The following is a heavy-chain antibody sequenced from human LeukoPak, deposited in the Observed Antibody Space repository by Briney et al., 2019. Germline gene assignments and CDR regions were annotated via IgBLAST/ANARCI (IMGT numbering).Heavy chain of an antibody. D-gene: IGHD1-26*01. Sequence: PGASVKVSCKASRYTFTGYYMHWVRQAPGQGLEWMGWINPNSGVTDYAQNFQGRVTMTRDTSISTAYMELSRLRSDDTAVYYCARARYSGSLDYWGQGTLVTVSS. CDR2: INPNSGVT. CDR1: RYTFTGYY. V-gene: IGHV1-2*02. CDR3: ARARYSGSLDY. J-gene: IGHJ4*02.